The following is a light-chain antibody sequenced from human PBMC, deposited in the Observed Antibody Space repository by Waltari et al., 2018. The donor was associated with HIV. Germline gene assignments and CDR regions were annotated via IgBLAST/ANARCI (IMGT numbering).Light chain of an antibody. CDR1: SSDTGYFNY. CDR3: AAYAGNNIVI. Sequence: QSALTQPPYASGSPGQSVTVSCTGTSSDTGYFNYVSGYQQHPGKAPKLLRYNVNKRPQGVPDRFSAAKSGATASRTVSGLLAEDEAEYYCAAYAGNNIVIFGGGTKVTV. V-gene: IGLV2-8*01. J-gene: IGLJ2*01. CDR2: NVN.